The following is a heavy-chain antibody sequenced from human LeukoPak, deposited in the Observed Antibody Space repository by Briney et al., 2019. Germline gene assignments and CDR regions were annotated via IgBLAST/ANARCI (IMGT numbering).Heavy chain of an antibody. CDR3: ARADDYGDPWFDY. CDR2: INHSGST. V-gene: IGHV4-34*01. J-gene: IGHJ4*02. D-gene: IGHD4-17*01. CDR1: GGSFSGYY. Sequence: PSETLSLTCAVYGGSFSGYYWSWIRQPPGKGLEWIGEINHSGSTNYNPSLKSRVTISVDTSKNQFSLKLSSVTAADTAVYYCARADDYGDPWFDYWGQGTLVTVSS.